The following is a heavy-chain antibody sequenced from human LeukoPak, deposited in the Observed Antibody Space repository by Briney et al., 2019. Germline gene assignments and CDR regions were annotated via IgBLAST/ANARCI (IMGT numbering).Heavy chain of an antibody. Sequence: GGSLRLSCAASGFTFSSYSMNWVRQAPGKGLEWVSSISSSSSYIYYADSVKGRFTISRDNAKNSLYLQMNSLRAEDTAAYYCARDWSVGGRRDGYNFFDYWGQGTLVTVSS. V-gene: IGHV3-21*01. D-gene: IGHD5-24*01. CDR3: ARDWSVGGRRDGYNFFDY. J-gene: IGHJ4*02. CDR1: GFTFSSYS. CDR2: ISSSSSYI.